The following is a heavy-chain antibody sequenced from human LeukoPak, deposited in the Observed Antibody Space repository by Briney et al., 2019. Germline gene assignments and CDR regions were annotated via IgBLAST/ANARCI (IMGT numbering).Heavy chain of an antibody. Sequence: PGGSLRLSCAASGFTFSDYYMNWIRQAPGKGLEWVSYIRGSSSYTNYADSVKGRFTISRDNAKNSLYLQMNSLRAEDTAVYYCVRDRNIDYWGQGTLVTVSS. CDR1: GFTFSDYY. CDR2: IRGSSSYT. J-gene: IGHJ4*02. D-gene: IGHD4-11*01. V-gene: IGHV3-11*06. CDR3: VRDRNIDY.